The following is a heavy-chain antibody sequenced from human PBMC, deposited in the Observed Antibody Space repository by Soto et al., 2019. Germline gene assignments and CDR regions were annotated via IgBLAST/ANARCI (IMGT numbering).Heavy chain of an antibody. J-gene: IGHJ3*01. CDR2: VSWNGGSV. CDR1: GFTFGDYG. CDR3: VKDMAGTTGAFDL. Sequence: PGGSLRLSCAASGFTFGDYGLHWVRQAPGKALEWVSGVSWNGGSVGYADAVKGRFTISRDKGKNSLYLQMDSLRPEDTALYYCVKDMAGTTGAFDLWGQGTMVTVSS. V-gene: IGHV3-9*01. D-gene: IGHD1-1*01.